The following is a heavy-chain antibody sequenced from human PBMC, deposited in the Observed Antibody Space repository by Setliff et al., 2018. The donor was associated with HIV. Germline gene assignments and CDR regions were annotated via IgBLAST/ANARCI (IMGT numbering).Heavy chain of an antibody. J-gene: IGHJ5*02. CDR2: IYPGDSDT. CDR3: ARHRYYYDSSGYYYVGFDP. CDR1: GYSFTSYW. V-gene: IGHV5-51*01. Sequence: PGESLKISCKGSGYSFTSYWIGWVRQMPGKGLEWMGIIYPGDSDTRYGPSFQGQVTISADKSISTAYLQWSSLKASDTAMYYCARHRYYYDSSGYYYVGFDPWGQGTLVTVSS. D-gene: IGHD3-22*01.